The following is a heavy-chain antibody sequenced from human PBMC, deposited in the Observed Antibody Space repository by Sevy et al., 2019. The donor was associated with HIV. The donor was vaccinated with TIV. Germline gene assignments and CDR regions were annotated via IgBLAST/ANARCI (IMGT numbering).Heavy chain of an antibody. D-gene: IGHD3-3*02. Sequence: ASVKVSCKASGGTFNSYVVSWVRQAPGQGLEWMGEITPILGTTHYAQKFEGRVTITADESTNTVYMELRSLKSEDTAVYYCARWSISIDYWGQGTLVTVSS. CDR3: ARWSISIDY. V-gene: IGHV1-69*13. J-gene: IGHJ4*02. CDR2: ITPILGTT. CDR1: GGTFNSYV.